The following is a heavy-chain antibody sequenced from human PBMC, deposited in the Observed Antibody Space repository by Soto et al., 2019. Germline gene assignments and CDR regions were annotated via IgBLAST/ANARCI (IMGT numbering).Heavy chain of an antibody. CDR1: VYSFTSYW. CDR3: AGCNIVKVAAARPRYCGRDV. CDR2: IDPSDSYT. D-gene: IGHD2-2*02. J-gene: IGHJ6*02. Sequence: GESMQISCKGSVYSFTSYWISWVRQMPGKGLEWMGRIDPSDSYTNYSPSFQGHVTISADKSISTAYLQWSSLKASDTAMYYCAGCNIVKVAAARPRYCGRDVCCQGTTVTV. V-gene: IGHV5-10-1*01.